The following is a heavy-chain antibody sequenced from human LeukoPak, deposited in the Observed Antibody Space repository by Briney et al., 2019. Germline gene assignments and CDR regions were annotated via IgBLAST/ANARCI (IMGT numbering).Heavy chain of an antibody. CDR3: TTPQRGYSYGYYY. Sequence: GGSLRLSCAASGFTFSNAWMSWVRQAPGKGLEWVGRIKSKTDGGTTDYAAPVKGRLTISRDDSKNTLYLQMNSLKTEDTAVYYCTTPQRGYSYGYYYWGQGTLVTVSS. J-gene: IGHJ4*02. D-gene: IGHD5-18*01. CDR2: IKSKTDGGTT. V-gene: IGHV3-15*01. CDR1: GFTFSNAW.